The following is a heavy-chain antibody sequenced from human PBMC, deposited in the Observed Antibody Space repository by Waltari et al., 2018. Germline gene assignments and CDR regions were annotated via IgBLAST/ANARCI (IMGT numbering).Heavy chain of an antibody. Sequence: QVQLVQSGAEVKKPGASVKVSCKASGYTFTGYYMHWVRQAPGQGLEWMGRINPNSGGTNYAQKFQGRVTMTRDTSISTAYMELSRLRSDDTAVYYCARGYDILTGYYTPASLDYWGQGTLVTVSS. CDR3: ARGYDILTGYYTPASLDY. V-gene: IGHV1-2*06. CDR2: INPNSGGT. CDR1: GYTFTGYY. D-gene: IGHD3-9*01. J-gene: IGHJ4*02.